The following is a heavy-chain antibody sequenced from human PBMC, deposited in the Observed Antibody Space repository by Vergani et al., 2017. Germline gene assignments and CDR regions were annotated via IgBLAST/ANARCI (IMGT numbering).Heavy chain of an antibody. CDR2: INSDGSST. D-gene: IGHD5-18*01. V-gene: IGHV3-74*01. Sequence: EVQLVESGGGLVQPGGSLRLSCAASGFTFSSYWMHWVRQAPGKGLVWVSRINSDGSSTSYADSVKGRFTISRDNAKNTLYLQMNSLRAEDTAVYYCARGLYSYGHGMAFDIWGQGTMVTVSS. CDR3: ARGLYSYGHGMAFDI. J-gene: IGHJ3*02. CDR1: GFTFSSYW.